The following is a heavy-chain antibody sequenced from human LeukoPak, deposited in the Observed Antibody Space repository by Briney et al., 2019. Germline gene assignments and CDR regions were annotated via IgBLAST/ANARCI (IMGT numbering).Heavy chain of an antibody. CDR2: ISYDGSNK. CDR1: GFTFSSYA. D-gene: IGHD3-22*01. Sequence: GGSLRLSCAASGFTFSSYAMHWVRQAPGKGLEWVAVISYDGSNKYYADSVKGRFTISRDNSKNTLYLQMNSLRAEDTAVYYCARDPADYYDSSGYFDYWGQGTPVTVSS. J-gene: IGHJ4*02. V-gene: IGHV3-30*04. CDR3: ARDPADYYDSSGYFDY.